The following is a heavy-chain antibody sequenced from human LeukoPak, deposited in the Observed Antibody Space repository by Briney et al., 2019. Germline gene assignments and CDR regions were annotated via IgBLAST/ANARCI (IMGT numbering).Heavy chain of an antibody. CDR1: GYTFTCYY. Sequence: ASVKVSCKASGYTFTCYYMHWVRQAPGQGLEWMGWINPNSGGTNYAQKFQGRVTMTRDTSISTAYMELSRLRSDDTAVYYCARGDDSSGYSSLIDYWGQGTLVTVSS. CDR3: ARGDDSSGYSSLIDY. D-gene: IGHD3-22*01. CDR2: INPNSGGT. V-gene: IGHV1-2*02. J-gene: IGHJ4*02.